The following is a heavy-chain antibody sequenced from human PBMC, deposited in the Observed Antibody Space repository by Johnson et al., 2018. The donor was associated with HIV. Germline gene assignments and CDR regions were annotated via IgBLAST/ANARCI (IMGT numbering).Heavy chain of an antibody. CDR2: ISSGGRT. CDR3: ARVVVVVATVRVGAFDI. V-gene: IGHV3-11*05. D-gene: IGHD2-15*01. Sequence: QVQLVESGGGLVKPGGSLRLSCAASGFNFSDHYMTWIRPAPGKGLEWVSYISSGGRTGYADSVKGRFTISRDNAKKSLYLQMNSLRAEDTALYYCARVVVVVATVRVGAFDIWGQGTMVTVSS. CDR1: GFNFSDHY. J-gene: IGHJ3*02.